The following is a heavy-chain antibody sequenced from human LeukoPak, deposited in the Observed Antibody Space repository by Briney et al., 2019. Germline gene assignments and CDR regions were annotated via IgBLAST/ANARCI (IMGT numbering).Heavy chain of an antibody. CDR2: ISSSSSYI. CDR1: GFTFSSYS. D-gene: IGHD1-1*01. V-gene: IGHV3-21*01. J-gene: IGHJ4*02. Sequence: GGSLRLSCAASGFTFSSYSMNLVRQAPGKGLEWVSSISSSSSYIYYADSVKGRFTISRDNAKNSLYLQMNSLRAEDTAVYYCARNLKTGTTFTALGYWGQGTLVTVSS. CDR3: ARNLKTGTTFTALGY.